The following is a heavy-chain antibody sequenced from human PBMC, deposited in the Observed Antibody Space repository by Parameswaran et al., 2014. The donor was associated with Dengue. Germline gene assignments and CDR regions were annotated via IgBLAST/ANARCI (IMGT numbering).Heavy chain of an antibody. CDR3: ARGREGDAFDI. Sequence: RWIRQPPGKGLEWTGEINHSGSTNYNPSLKSRVTISVDTSKNQFSLKLSSVTAADTAVYYCARGREGDAFDIWGQGTMVTVSS. V-gene: IGHV4-34*01. CDR2: INHSGST. J-gene: IGHJ3*02.